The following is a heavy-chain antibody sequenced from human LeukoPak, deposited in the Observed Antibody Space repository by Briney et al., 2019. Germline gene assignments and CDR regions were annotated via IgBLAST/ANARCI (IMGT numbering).Heavy chain of an antibody. CDR1: GYSINSGYC. Sequence: SETLSLTCAVSGYSINSGYCWGWIRQPPGKGLEWIGSIYHSGSTYYNPSLKSRVTISVDTSKNQFSLKLSSVTAADTAVYYCARLTPDSGDDYWGQGTLVTVSS. V-gene: IGHV4-38-2*01. CDR2: IYHSGST. CDR3: ARLTPDSGDDY. D-gene: IGHD1-26*01. J-gene: IGHJ4*02.